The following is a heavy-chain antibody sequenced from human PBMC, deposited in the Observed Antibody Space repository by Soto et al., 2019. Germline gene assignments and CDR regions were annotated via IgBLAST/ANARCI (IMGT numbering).Heavy chain of an antibody. J-gene: IGHJ4*02. CDR2: VSPSGENT. CDR1: GFTFNSYG. V-gene: IGHV3-23*01. Sequence: EVQLLESGGGLVQPGGSLRLSCAASGFTFNSYGMSWVRQAPGKGLEWVAVVSPSGENTNYADSVKGRFTISRDNSNNTVNLQMNRLRAEDTAIYFCAKTGFGDYDYWGPGALVTVSS. CDR3: AKTGFGDYDY. D-gene: IGHD4-17*01.